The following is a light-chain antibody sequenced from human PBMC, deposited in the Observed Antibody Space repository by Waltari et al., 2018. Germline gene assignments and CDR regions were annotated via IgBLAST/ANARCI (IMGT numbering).Light chain of an antibody. CDR3: LQYNSHPLT. CDR1: QGISTY. J-gene: IGKJ4*01. CDR2: AAS. Sequence: IQMSQSQSSLSASAGYTFTITCRASQGISTYLNWYQQKPGKAPKRLIYAASSLESGVPSRFSGSGSGTDFTLTISSLQPEDFATYYCLQYNSHPLTFGGGTKVEIK. V-gene: IGKV1-17*01.